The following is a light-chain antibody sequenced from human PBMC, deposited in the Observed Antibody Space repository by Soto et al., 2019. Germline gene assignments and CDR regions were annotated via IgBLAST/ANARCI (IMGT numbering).Light chain of an antibody. CDR1: SSDVGSYNR. V-gene: IGLV2-18*02. J-gene: IGLJ1*01. CDR3: SSYTSSSTYV. CDR2: EVS. Sequence: QSVLTQPPSVSGSPGQSVAISCTGTSSDVGSYNRVSWYQQPPGTAPKVMIYEVSNRPSGVPDRFSGSKSGNTASLTISGLQAEDEAHYYCSSYTSSSTYVFGTGTKVTVL.